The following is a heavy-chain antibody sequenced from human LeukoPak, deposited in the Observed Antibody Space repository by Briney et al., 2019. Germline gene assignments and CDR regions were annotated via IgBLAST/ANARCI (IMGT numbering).Heavy chain of an antibody. V-gene: IGHV3-15*01. J-gene: IGHJ5*02. CDR3: TSHAAFDP. CDR2: IKSKNVGGTT. CDR1: GFTFNNAW. Sequence: TGGSLRLSCAASGFTFNNAWMNWVRQAPGKGLEWVGRIKSKNVGGTTDYAAPVKGRFTISRDDSKNTVYLQMNSLKIEDTAVYYCTSHAAFDPWGQGTLVTVSS.